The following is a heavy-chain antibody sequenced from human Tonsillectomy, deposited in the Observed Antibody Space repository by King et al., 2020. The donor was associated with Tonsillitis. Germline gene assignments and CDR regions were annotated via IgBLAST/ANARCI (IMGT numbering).Heavy chain of an antibody. CDR2: IYYSGST. V-gene: IGHV4-59*01. D-gene: IGHD3-10*01. CDR1: GGSIGSYY. J-gene: IGHJ4*02. CDR3: ARGNFGYYYGY. Sequence: QVQLQESGPGLVKPSETLSLTCTVSGGSIGSYYWSWFRQPPGRGLEWIGYIYYSGSTNYNPSLKSRVTISVDTSKNQFSLKLNSVTAADTAVYYCARGNFGYYYGYWGQGTLVTVSS.